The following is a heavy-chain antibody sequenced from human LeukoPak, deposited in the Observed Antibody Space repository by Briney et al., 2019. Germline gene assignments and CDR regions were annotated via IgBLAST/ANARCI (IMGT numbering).Heavy chain of an antibody. CDR1: GGSISSGSYY. V-gene: IGHV4-61*02. D-gene: IGHD1-26*01. Sequence: PSQTLSLTCTVSGGSISSGSYYWSWIRQPAGKGLGWIGRIYTSGSTNYNPSLKSRVTISVDTSKNQFSLKLSSVTAADTAVYYCAREGSGSYYHDALDIWGQGTMVTVSS. CDR3: AREGSGSYYHDALDI. J-gene: IGHJ3*02. CDR2: IYTSGST.